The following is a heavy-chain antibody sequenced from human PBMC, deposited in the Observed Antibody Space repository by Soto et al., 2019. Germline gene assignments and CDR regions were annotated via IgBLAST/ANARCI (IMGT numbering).Heavy chain of an antibody. D-gene: IGHD4-17*01. CDR3: ARDYDYGNYVVGGWFDP. CDR1: GGSFSGYY. V-gene: IGHV4-34*01. CDR2: INHSGST. J-gene: IGHJ5*02. Sequence: QVQLQQWGAGLLKPSETLSLTCAVYGGSFSGYYWSWIRQPPGTGLEWIGEINHSGSTNYNPSLKSRVTISVDTSKNQFSLKLGSVTAADTAVYYCARDYDYGNYVVGGWFDPWGQGTLVTVSS.